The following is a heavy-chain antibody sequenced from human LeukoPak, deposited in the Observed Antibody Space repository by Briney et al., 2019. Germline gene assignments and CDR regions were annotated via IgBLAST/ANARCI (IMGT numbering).Heavy chain of an antibody. J-gene: IGHJ5*02. CDR3: AREGLEDCSGASCYFLFDP. D-gene: IGHD2-15*01. CDR1: GSSISSSSYY. Sequence: PSETLSLTCTVSGSSISSSSYYWGWIRQPAGQGLEWIGRIYSTGSTSYNPSLKSRVTMSVDTSNNQLSLKLSSVTAADTAVYYCAREGLEDCSGASCYFLFDPWGQGTLVTVSS. V-gene: IGHV4-61*02. CDR2: IYSTGST.